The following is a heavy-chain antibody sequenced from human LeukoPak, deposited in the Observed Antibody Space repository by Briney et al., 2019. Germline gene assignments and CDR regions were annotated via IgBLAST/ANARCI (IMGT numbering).Heavy chain of an antibody. CDR1: GFTVSSNY. V-gene: IGHV3-53*01. CDR3: AREGSYDTSGYNDALDI. J-gene: IGHJ3*02. Sequence: GGSLRLSCAASGFTVSSNYMSWVRQAPGKGLEWVSVIRAGGSTSYADSVKGRFTISRDNSKNTLYLQMNSLRDEDTAVYYCAREGSYDTSGYNDALDIWGQGTMVTVSA. CDR2: IRAGGST. D-gene: IGHD3-22*01.